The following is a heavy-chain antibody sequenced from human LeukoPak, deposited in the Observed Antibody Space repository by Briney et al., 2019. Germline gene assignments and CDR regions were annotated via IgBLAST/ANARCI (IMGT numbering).Heavy chain of an antibody. CDR2: INPNSGGT. J-gene: IGHJ5*02. Sequence: DSVKVSCKASGYTFTGYYMHWVRQAPGQGLEWMGWINPNSGGTNYAQKFQGRVTMTRDTSISTAYMELSRLRSDDTAVYYCARTIMITFGGVASWFDPWGQGTLVTVSS. D-gene: IGHD3-16*01. V-gene: IGHV1-2*02. CDR1: GYTFTGYY. CDR3: ARTIMITFGGVASWFDP.